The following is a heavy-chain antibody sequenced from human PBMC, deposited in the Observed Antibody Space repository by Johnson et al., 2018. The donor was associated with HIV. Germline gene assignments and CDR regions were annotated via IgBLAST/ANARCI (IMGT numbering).Heavy chain of an antibody. J-gene: IGHJ3*02. D-gene: IGHD5-24*01. Sequence: QVQLVESGGGVVQPGGSLRLSCAASGFTFSSYAMHWVRQAPGKGLEWVAVISYDGSNTYYADSVKGRFTISRDNSKNTLYLQMNSLRAEDTAVYYCARDEPYNLNAFDIWGQGTMVTVSS. CDR1: GFTFSSYA. CDR2: ISYDGSNT. CDR3: ARDEPYNLNAFDI. V-gene: IGHV3-30-3*01.